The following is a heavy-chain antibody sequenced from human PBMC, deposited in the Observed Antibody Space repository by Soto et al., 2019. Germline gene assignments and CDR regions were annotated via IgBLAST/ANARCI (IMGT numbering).Heavy chain of an antibody. CDR2: ISYDGSNK. V-gene: IGHV3-30*18. Sequence: GGSLRLSCAASGFTFSSYGMHWVRQAPGKGLEWVAVISYDGSNKYYADSVKGRFTISRDNSKNTLYLQMNSLRAEDTAVYYCAKDPVGAAGFFPDFDPWGQGTLVTVSS. D-gene: IGHD6-13*01. J-gene: IGHJ5*02. CDR1: GFTFSSYG. CDR3: AKDPVGAAGFFPDFDP.